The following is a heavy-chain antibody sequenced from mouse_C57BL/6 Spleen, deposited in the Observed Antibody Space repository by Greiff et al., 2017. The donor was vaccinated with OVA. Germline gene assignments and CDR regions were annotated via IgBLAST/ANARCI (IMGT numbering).Heavy chain of an antibody. Sequence: EVHLVESGGDLVKPGGSLKLSCAASGFTFSSYGMSWVRQTPDKRLEWVATISSGGSYTYYPASVKGRFTISRDNAKNTLYLQMSSLKSEDTAMYYCARGNFDYWGQGTTLTVSS. J-gene: IGHJ2*01. CDR2: ISSGGSYT. CDR1: GFTFSSYG. CDR3: ARGNFDY. V-gene: IGHV5-6*01.